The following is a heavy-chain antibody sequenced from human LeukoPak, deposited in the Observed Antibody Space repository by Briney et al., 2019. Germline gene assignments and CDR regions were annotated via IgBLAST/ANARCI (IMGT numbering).Heavy chain of an antibody. CDR3: AHRRNYYFWSPLPFDP. J-gene: IGHJ5*02. Sequence: SGPTLANPTQTLTLTCTFSGFSLSTSGVGGGWIRQPPGKALEWLALIYWDDDKRYSPSLKSRLTITKDTSKNQVVLTMTNMDPVDTATYYCAHRRNYYFWSPLPFDPLVEGGIVTVSS. V-gene: IGHV2-5*02. D-gene: IGHD3-3*01. CDR2: IYWDDDK. CDR1: GFSLSTSGVG.